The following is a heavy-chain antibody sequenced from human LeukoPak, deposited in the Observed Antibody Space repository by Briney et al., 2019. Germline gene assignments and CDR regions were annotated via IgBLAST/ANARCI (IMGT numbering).Heavy chain of an antibody. V-gene: IGHV1-18*04. D-gene: IGHD2-2*01. CDR3: ARDLEHCRNIICSNSAY. Sequence: ASVKVSCKASGYTFTGYYMHWVRQAPGQGLEWVGWISTYNGNTFYAQKFEGRVSMTTDTSTNTVYMDLRSLGSDDTAVYYCARDLEHCRNIICSNSAYWGQGTLVTVSS. CDR1: GYTFTGYY. CDR2: ISTYNGNT. J-gene: IGHJ4*02.